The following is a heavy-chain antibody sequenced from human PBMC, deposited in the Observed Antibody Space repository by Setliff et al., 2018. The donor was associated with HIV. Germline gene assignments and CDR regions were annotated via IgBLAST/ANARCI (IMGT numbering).Heavy chain of an antibody. J-gene: IGHJ5*02. CDR3: ARKATITEGDWFHP. Sequence: SETLSLTFTVSGGSISSGSYYWSWIRQPAGKGLEWIGHIYTSGSTNYNPSLKSRVTISVDTSKNQFSLKLSSVTAADTAVHYCARKATITEGDWFHPWGQGILVTVSS. D-gene: IGHD5-12*01. CDR2: IYTSGST. V-gene: IGHV4-61*09. CDR1: GGSISSGSYY.